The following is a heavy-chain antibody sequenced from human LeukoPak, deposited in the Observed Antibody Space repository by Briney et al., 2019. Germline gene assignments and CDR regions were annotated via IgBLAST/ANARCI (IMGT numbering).Heavy chain of an antibody. CDR2: ISWNSGSI. J-gene: IGHJ6*02. CDR3: AKDSRTPYYYYYGMDV. CDR1: GFTFDDYA. D-gene: IGHD1-1*01. Sequence: PGGSQRLSCAASGFTFDDYAMHWVRQAPGKGLEWVSGISWNSGSIGYADSVKGRFTISRDNAKNSLYLQMNSLRAEDTALYYCAKDSRTPYYYYYGMDVWGQGTTVTVSS. V-gene: IGHV3-9*01.